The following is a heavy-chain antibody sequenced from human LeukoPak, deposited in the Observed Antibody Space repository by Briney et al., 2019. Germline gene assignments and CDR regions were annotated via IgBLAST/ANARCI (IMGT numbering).Heavy chain of an antibody. J-gene: IGHJ4*02. CDR1: GYTLTELS. CDR2: FDPEDGET. CDR3: ATVYRVGPLPPYYFDY. Sequence: ASVNVSCKVSGYTLTELSMHWVRQAPGKGLEWMGGFDPEDGETIYAQKFQGRVTMTEDTSTDTAYMELSSLRSEDTAVYYCATVYRVGPLPPYYFDYWGQGTLVTVSS. D-gene: IGHD1-26*01. V-gene: IGHV1-24*01.